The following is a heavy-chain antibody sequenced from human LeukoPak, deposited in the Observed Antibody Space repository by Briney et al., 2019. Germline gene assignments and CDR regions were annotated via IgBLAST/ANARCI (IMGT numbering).Heavy chain of an antibody. D-gene: IGHD4-23*01. Sequence: SETLSLTCAVYGGSFSGYYWSWIRQPPGKGLEWIGEINHSGSTNYNPSLKSRVTISVDTSKNQFSLKLSSVTAADTAVYYCARIGHFYGGANPIDYWGQGPLVTVSS. CDR2: INHSGST. CDR1: GGSFSGYY. J-gene: IGHJ4*02. CDR3: ARIGHFYGGANPIDY. V-gene: IGHV4-34*01.